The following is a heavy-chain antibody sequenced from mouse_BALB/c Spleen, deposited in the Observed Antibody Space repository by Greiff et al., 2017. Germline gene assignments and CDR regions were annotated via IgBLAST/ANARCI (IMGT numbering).Heavy chain of an antibody. CDR3: AKMDYGYVFDY. V-gene: IGHV2-3*01. J-gene: IGHJ2*01. CDR2: IWGDGST. Sequence: VHLVESGPGLVAPSQSLSITCTVSGFSLTSYGVSWVRQPPGKGLEWLGVIWGDGSTNYHSAPVSRLSISKDNSKSQVILKLNSLHTDDTATYYYAKMDYGYVFDYWGRGTTLGVS. D-gene: IGHD1-2*01. CDR1: GFSLTSYG.